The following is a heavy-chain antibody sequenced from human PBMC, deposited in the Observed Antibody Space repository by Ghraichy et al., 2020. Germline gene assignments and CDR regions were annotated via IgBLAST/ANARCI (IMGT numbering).Heavy chain of an antibody. D-gene: IGHD6-19*01. CDR3: ARGRRDRSGWYEVDY. CDR1: GGSISSNNYY. V-gene: IGHV4-39*01. Sequence: SETLSLTCTVSGGSISSNNYYWGWIRQPPGKGLDWIANMYDSGSTYYNPSLKSRVTMSADTSKNQLSLKVTSVTAADTAVYYCARGRRDRSGWYEVDYWGQGTLVTVSS. CDR2: MYDSGST. J-gene: IGHJ4*02.